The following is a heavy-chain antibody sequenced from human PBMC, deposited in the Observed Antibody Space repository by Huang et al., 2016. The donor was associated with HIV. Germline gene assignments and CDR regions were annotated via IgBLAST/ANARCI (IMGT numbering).Heavy chain of an antibody. CDR1: GDFISSTNYY. D-gene: IGHD6-13*01. J-gene: IGHJ4*02. CDR3: ASQHIGAAATWF. Sequence: QLQLQESGPGQVKPSETLSLTCTVSGDFISSTNYYWGWIRQSPGKGLEWVGSVYQSVCTNYNPSLKSRFTLSVDTSRNQFSLGLNSVTAADTAVYYCASQHIGAAATWFWGRGTQVAVSS. CDR2: VYQSVCT. V-gene: IGHV4-39*01.